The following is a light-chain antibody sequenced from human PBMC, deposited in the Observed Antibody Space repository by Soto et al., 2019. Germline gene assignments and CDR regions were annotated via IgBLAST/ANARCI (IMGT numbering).Light chain of an antibody. V-gene: IGLV2-8*01. J-gene: IGLJ3*02. CDR1: SSDVGNYNY. CDR2: EVS. Sequence: QSALTQPPSASGSPGQSVTISCTGTSSDVGNYNYVSWYQQHPGKAPKLMIYEVSKRPSGVPDRFSGSKSGNTASMTVSGLQDDDAADYYCTSFAGDNTFVFGGGTKLTVL. CDR3: TSFAGDNTFV.